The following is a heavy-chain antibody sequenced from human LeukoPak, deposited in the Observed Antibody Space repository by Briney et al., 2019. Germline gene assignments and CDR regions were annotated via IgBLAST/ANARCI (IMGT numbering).Heavy chain of an antibody. Sequence: GASVKVSCKASGYTFTCYYMHWVRQAPGQGLEWMGWINPNSGGTNYAQKFQGRVTMTRDTSISTAYMELSRLRSDDTAVYYCARDTYYYDSSGYYYLGYWGQGTLVTVSS. CDR2: INPNSGGT. CDR1: GYTFTCYY. D-gene: IGHD3-22*01. V-gene: IGHV1-2*02. CDR3: ARDTYYYDSSGYYYLGY. J-gene: IGHJ4*02.